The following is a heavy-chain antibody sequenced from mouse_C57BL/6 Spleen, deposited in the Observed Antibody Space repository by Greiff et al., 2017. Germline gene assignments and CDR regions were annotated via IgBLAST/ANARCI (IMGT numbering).Heavy chain of an antibody. CDR3: ARQDYDERDFDY. CDR1: GYTFTSYW. J-gene: IGHJ2*01. CDR2: IDPSDSYT. Sequence: QVQLQQPGAELVMPGASVKLSCKASGYTFTSYWMHWVKQRPGQGLEWIGEIDPSDSYTNYNQKFKGKSTLTVDKSSSTAYMQLSSLTSEDSAVYYCARQDYDERDFDYWGQGTTLTVSS. V-gene: IGHV1-69*01. D-gene: IGHD2-4*01.